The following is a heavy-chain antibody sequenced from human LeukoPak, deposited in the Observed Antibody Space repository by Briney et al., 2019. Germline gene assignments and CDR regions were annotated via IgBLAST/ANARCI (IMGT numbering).Heavy chain of an antibody. D-gene: IGHD3-22*01. CDR2: IYYSGST. CDR3: ARHEGDTSGSYMYNWFDP. J-gene: IGHJ5*02. Sequence: SETLSLTCTVSGGSISRYFWSWIRQPPGKGLEWIGNIYYSGSTNYNPSLKSRVTISVDTSKNQVSLKLSSVTAADTAVYYCARHEGDTSGSYMYNWFDPWGQGTLVTVSS. V-gene: IGHV4-59*08. CDR1: GGSISRYF.